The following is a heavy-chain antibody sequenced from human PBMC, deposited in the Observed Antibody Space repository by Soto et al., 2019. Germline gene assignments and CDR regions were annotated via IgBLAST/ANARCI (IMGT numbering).Heavy chain of an antibody. CDR2: INPRGGST. Sequence: ASVKVSCKTSGYTFTSYYIHWVRQAPGQGLEWMGTINPRGGSTNYAPKFQGRVTVTRDTSTSTVYMELSSLRSEDTAVYYCARTDDYAFDYWGQGTQVTGS. CDR1: GYTFTSYY. J-gene: IGHJ4*02. D-gene: IGHD4-17*01. V-gene: IGHV1-46*01. CDR3: ARTDDYAFDY.